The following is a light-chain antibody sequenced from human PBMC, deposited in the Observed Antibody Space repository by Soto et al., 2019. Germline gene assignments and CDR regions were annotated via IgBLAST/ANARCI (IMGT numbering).Light chain of an antibody. CDR2: NVS. J-gene: IGLJ1*01. Sequence: QSVLTQPASVSGSPGRSIAISCTGTSSDVGGYNSVSWYQQHPGKAPKLMIYNVSNRPSGVSDRFSGSKSGNTAFLTISGLQAEDEADYYCSSYTSSNTYVFGTGTKVTVL. CDR1: SSDVGGYNS. CDR3: SSYTSSNTYV. V-gene: IGLV2-14*03.